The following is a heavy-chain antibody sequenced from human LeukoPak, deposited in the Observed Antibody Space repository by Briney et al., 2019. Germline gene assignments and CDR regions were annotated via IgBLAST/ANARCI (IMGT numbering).Heavy chain of an antibody. V-gene: IGHV3-7*01. CDR1: GFTFSTSW. CDR2: IQQDGSAK. CDR3: ARFSLYDNSGYYSWLFDF. D-gene: IGHD3-22*01. J-gene: IGHJ4*02. Sequence: QPGGSLRLSCAASGFTFSTSWMSWVRQAPGKGLGWVANIQQDGSAKYYVDSVKGRFTISRDNAKNSLYLQMNSLRAEDTAVYYCARFSLYDNSGYYSWLFDFWGQGTLVTVSS.